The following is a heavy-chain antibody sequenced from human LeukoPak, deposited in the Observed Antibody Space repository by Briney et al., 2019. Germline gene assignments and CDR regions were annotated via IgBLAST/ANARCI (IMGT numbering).Heavy chain of an antibody. J-gene: IGHJ4*02. D-gene: IGHD2-15*01. V-gene: IGHV4-4*07. CDR1: GGSISSYY. CDR3: ARVGYCSGGSCFDY. CDR2: IYTSGST. Sequence: PSETLSLTCTVSGGSISSYYWSWIRHPAGKGLELIGRIYTSGSTNYNPSLKSRVTMSVDTSKNQFSLKLSSVTAADTAVYYCARVGYCSGGSCFDYWGQGTLVTVSS.